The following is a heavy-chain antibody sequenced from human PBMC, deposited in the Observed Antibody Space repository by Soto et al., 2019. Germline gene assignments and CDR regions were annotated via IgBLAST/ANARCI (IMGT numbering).Heavy chain of an antibody. CDR3: VRDPSSSRWFDP. J-gene: IGHJ5*02. CDR2: IYHSGST. Sequence: KLSEPLSLTCAVSGGSISSSNWWSWVRQPPGKGLEWIGEIYHSGSTNYNPSLKSRVTISVDKSKNQFSLKLSSVTAADTAVYYCVRDPSSSRWFDPWGQGTLVTVSS. D-gene: IGHD6-6*01. V-gene: IGHV4-4*02. CDR1: GGSISSSNW.